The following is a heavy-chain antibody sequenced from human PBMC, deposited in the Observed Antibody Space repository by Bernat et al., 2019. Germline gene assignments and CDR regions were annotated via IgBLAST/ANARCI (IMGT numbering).Heavy chain of an antibody. D-gene: IGHD2-15*01. V-gene: IGHV3-23*01. CDR3: AKDSLLGYCSGGSCYSARIFDY. CDR1: GFTFSSYA. CDR2: ISGSGGST. Sequence: EVQLLESGGSLVQPGGSLRLSCAASGFTFSSYAMSWVRQAPGKGLEWVSAISGSGGSTYYADSVKGRFTISRDNSKNTLYLQMNSLRAEDTAVYYCAKDSLLGYCSGGSCYSARIFDYWGQGTLVTVSS. J-gene: IGHJ4*02.